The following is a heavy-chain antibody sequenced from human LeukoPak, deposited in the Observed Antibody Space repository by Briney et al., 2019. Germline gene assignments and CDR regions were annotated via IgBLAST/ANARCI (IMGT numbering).Heavy chain of an antibody. J-gene: IGHJ6*02. Sequence: GASVKVSCKASGYTFTSYGISRVRQAPGQGLEWMGWISAYNGNTNYAQKLQGRVTMTTDTSTSTAYMELRSLRSDDTAVYYCARYSSSSDYYGMDVWGQGTTVTVSS. CDR3: ARYSSSSDYYGMDV. CDR1: GYTFTSYG. CDR2: ISAYNGNT. D-gene: IGHD6-6*01. V-gene: IGHV1-18*01.